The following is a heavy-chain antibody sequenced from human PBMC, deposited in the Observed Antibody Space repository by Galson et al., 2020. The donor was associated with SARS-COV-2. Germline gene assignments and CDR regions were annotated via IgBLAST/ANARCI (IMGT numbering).Heavy chain of an antibody. J-gene: IGHJ4*02. CDR1: GGTFSSYA. D-gene: IGHD1-26*01. V-gene: IGHV1-69*13. Sequence: SVKVSCKASGGTFSSYAISWVRQAPGQGLEWMGGIIPIFGTANYAQKFQGRVTITADESTSTAYMELSSLRSEDTAVYYCARVRRELLEGGYFDYWGQGTLVTVSS. CDR2: IIPIFGTA. CDR3: ARVRRELLEGGYFDY.